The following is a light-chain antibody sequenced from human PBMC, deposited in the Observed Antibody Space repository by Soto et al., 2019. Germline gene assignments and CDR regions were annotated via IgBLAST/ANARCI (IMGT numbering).Light chain of an antibody. CDR1: QSVSSY. V-gene: IGKV3-11*01. J-gene: IGKJ5*01. CDR3: QQRTNRPPIT. CDR2: DTS. Sequence: EIVLTQSPATLSLSPGERATLSCRASQSVSSYLAWYQQRPGQTPRLLIFDTSNRATDIPARFSCSGSGTDFTLTISGLEPEDVAVYYCQQRTNRPPITFGQGTRLEIK.